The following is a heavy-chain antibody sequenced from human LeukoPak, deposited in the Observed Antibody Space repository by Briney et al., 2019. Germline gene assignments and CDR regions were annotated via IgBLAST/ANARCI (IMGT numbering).Heavy chain of an antibody. CDR1: GFTFRSYG. J-gene: IGHJ4*02. V-gene: IGHV3-23*01. CDR2: ISGSGGST. Sequence: GGSLRLSCAASGFTFRSYGMSWVRQAPGKGLEWASVISGSGGSTYSADSVKGRFTISRDNSKDTLYLHMNSLRAEDTAVYYCAKVLLAAYSSLEYWGQGTLVTVSS. D-gene: IGHD6-13*01. CDR3: AKVLLAAYSSLEY.